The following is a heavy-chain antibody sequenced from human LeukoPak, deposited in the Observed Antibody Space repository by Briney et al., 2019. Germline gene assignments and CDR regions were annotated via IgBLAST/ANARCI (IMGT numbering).Heavy chain of an antibody. CDR1: GGSFSGYY. CDR3: ARVFGYGGYGGDFDY. CDR2: INHSGST. D-gene: IGHD5-12*01. Sequence: SETLSLTCAVYGGSFSGYYWSWIRQPPGRGLEWVAEINHSGSTNYNPSLKSRVTISVDTSKNQFSLKLSSVTAADTAVYYCARVFGYGGYGGDFDYWGQGTLVTVSS. V-gene: IGHV4-34*01. J-gene: IGHJ4*02.